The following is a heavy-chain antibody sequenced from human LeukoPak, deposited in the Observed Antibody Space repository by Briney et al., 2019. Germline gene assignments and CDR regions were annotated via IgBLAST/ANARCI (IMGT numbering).Heavy chain of an antibody. CDR3: ARVGTYDILTGDFDY. D-gene: IGHD3-9*01. CDR2: IYSGGST. V-gene: IGHV3-53*01. Sequence: GGSLRLSCAASGFTVSSNYMSWVRQAPGKGLEWVSVIYSGGSTYYADSVKGRFTISRDNAKNSLYLQMNSLRAEDTAVYYCARVGTYDILTGDFDYWGQGTLVTVSS. J-gene: IGHJ4*02. CDR1: GFTVSSNY.